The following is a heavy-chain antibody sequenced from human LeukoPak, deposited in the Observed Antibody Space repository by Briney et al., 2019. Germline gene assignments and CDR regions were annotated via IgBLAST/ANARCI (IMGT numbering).Heavy chain of an antibody. Sequence: GGSLRLSCAASGFTFSNAWMRWVRQAPGKGLEWVGRIKSKTDGGTTDYAAPVKGRFTISRDDSKNTLYLQMNSLKTEDTAVYYCTTDLYDYVWGSYRGYWGQGTLVTVSS. CDR2: IKSKTDGGTT. CDR3: TTDLYDYVWGSYRGY. V-gene: IGHV3-15*01. J-gene: IGHJ4*02. D-gene: IGHD3-16*02. CDR1: GFTFSNAW.